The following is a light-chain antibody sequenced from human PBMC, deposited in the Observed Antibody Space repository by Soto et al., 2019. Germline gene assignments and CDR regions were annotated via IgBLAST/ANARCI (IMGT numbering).Light chain of an antibody. CDR2: KMS. V-gene: IGKV1-5*03. CDR3: QQYNSSPWT. Sequence: DIQMTQSPSTLFATVADTVTITCRASQSISAWLAWYQQRPGKAPKLLIYKMSASERGVPSRFSGSGSGTEFTLTISSLQPEDFATYYCQQYNSSPWTFGQGTKVDNK. J-gene: IGKJ1*01. CDR1: QSISAW.